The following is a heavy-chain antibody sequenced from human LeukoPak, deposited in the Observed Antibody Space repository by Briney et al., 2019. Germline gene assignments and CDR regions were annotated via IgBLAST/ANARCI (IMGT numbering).Heavy chain of an antibody. CDR2: INHSGST. CDR1: GGSFSGYY. CDR3: AREGVGDYSASDI. V-gene: IGHV4-34*01. J-gene: IGHJ3*02. D-gene: IGHD4-17*01. Sequence: SETLSLTCAVYGGSFSGYYWSWIRQPPGKGLEWIGEINHSGSTNYNPSLKSRVTISVDTSKNQFSLKLSSVTAADTAVYYCAREGVGDYSASDIWGQGTMVTVSS.